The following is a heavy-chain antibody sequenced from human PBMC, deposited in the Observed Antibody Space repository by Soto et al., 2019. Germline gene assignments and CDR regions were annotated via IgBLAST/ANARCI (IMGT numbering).Heavy chain of an antibody. V-gene: IGHV4-30-2*01. D-gene: IGHD3-9*01. CDR3: ARDRYDILTGYSL. CDR2: IYHSGST. CDR1: GGSISSGGYS. J-gene: IGHJ4*02. Sequence: SETLSLTCAVSGGSISSGGYSWSWIRQPPGKGLEWIGYIYHSGSTYYNPSLKSRVTISVDRSKNQFSLKLSSVTAADTAVYYCARDRYDILTGYSLWGQGTLVTVSS.